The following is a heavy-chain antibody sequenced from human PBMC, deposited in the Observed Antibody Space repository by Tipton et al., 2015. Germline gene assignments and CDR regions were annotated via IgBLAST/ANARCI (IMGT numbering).Heavy chain of an antibody. V-gene: IGHV6-1*01. Sequence: GLVKPSQTLSLTCAISGDSVSSNSATWNWIRQSPSRGLEWLGRTYYRSKWYNDYPVTVNSRITINPDTSKNQFSLHLNSVTPEDAAVYYSARRPSGGYFFDCWGQATLVTVSS. CDR1: GDSVSSNSAT. D-gene: IGHD6-25*01. J-gene: IGHJ4*02. CDR2: TYYRSKWYN. CDR3: ARRPSGGYFFDC.